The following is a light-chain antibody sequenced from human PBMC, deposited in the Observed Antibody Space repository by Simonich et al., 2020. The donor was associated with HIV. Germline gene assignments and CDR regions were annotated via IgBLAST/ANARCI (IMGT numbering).Light chain of an antibody. CDR3: QQYNNWPLT. CDR2: GAS. V-gene: IGKV3-15*01. J-gene: IGKJ3*01. Sequence: EIVMTQSPATLSVSPGERATPSCRASQSCSSNLAWYQQKPGQTPRLLIYGASTRATGIPARFSGSGSGTEFTLTISSMQSEDFAVYYCQQYNNWPLTFGPGTKVDIK. CDR1: QSCSSN.